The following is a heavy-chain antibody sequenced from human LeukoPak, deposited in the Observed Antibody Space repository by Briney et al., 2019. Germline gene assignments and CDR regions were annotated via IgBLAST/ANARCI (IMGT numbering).Heavy chain of an antibody. CDR1: GGSISSSSYY. D-gene: IGHD5-12*01. CDR3: ATRDSGYDAWYFDL. CDR2: IYYSGST. J-gene: IGHJ2*01. Sequence: SETLSLTCTVSGGSISSSSYYWGWIRQPPGKGLEWIGSIYYSGSTYYNPSLKSRVTISVDTSKTQFSLKLSSVTAADTAVYYCATRDSGYDAWYFDLWGRGTLVTVSS. V-gene: IGHV4-39*07.